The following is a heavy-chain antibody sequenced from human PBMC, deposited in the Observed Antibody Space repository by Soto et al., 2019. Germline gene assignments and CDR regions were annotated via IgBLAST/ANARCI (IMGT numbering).Heavy chain of an antibody. CDR3: AKEDTSSGSLDY. V-gene: IGHV3-30-3*01. CDR1: GFTFSSYA. Sequence: PGGSLRLSCAASGFTFSSYAMHWVRQAPGKGLEWVAVISYDGSNKYYADSVKGRFTISRDNSKNTLYLQMNSLRAEDSASYYCAKEDTSSGSLDYWGQGALVTVSS. J-gene: IGHJ4*02. CDR2: ISYDGSNK. D-gene: IGHD6-19*01.